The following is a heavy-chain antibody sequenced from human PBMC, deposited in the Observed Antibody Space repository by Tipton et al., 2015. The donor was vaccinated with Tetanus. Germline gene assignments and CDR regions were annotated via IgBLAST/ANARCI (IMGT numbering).Heavy chain of an antibody. V-gene: IGHV4-31*03. CDR3: ARVAGGGNWFDP. Sequence: TLSLTCTVSGGSISSGGYYWSWIRQHPGKGLDWIGYIYYIGTTSYNPSLKSRVTISVDTSKNQFSLTLSSVTAADTAVYYCARVAGGGNWFDPWGQGTLVTVSS. D-gene: IGHD6-25*01. CDR2: IYYIGTT. J-gene: IGHJ5*02. CDR1: GGSISSGGYY.